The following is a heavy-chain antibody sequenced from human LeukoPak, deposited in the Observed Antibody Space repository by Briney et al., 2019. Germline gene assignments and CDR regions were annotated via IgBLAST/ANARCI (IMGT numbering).Heavy chain of an antibody. Sequence: GASVNVSCKASGYTFTGYYMHWVRQAPEQGLEWMGRINPDSGGTNYAQKFQGRVTMTRDTSISTAYMELRSLTSEDTAIYYCVRDGEGVAISVNFWFDPWGQGTLVTVSS. CDR1: GYTFTGYY. J-gene: IGHJ5*02. V-gene: IGHV1-2*06. CDR2: INPDSGGT. CDR3: VRDGEGVAISVNFWFDP. D-gene: IGHD3-10*01.